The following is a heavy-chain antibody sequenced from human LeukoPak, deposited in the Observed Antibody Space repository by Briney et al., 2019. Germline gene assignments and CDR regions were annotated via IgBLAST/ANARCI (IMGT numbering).Heavy chain of an antibody. D-gene: IGHD2-21*01. CDR2: IIPIFGTA. J-gene: IGHJ6*03. CDR1: GGTFSSYA. CDR3: PTAAVAYCGGDYYMDV. V-gene: IGHV1-69*05. Sequence: SVKVSCKASGGTFSSYAISWVRQAPGQGLEWMGGIIPIFGTANYAQKFQGRVTITTDESTSTAYMELSSLRSDDTAVYYCPTAAVAYCGGDYYMDVWGKGTTVTVSS.